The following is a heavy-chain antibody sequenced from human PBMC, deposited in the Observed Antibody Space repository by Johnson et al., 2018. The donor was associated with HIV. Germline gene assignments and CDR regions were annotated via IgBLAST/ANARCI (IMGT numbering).Heavy chain of an antibody. Sequence: VQLVESGGGLVQPGGSLRLSCAASGFTVSSNYMSWVRQAPGKGLEWVSVIYSGGSTYYADSVKGRFTISRDNSKTTLYLQMNSLRDEDTAVYYCAKIIGYSSGLEIWGQGTMVTVSS. CDR1: GFTVSSNY. J-gene: IGHJ3*02. CDR2: IYSGGST. V-gene: IGHV3-66*01. D-gene: IGHD6-19*01. CDR3: AKIIGYSSGLEI.